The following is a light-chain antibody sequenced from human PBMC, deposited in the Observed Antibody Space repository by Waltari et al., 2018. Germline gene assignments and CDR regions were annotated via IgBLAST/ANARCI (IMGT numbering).Light chain of an antibody. CDR1: QTLHNNY. CDR3: QQYGSSPYL. CDR2: GAY. J-gene: IGKJ2*01. V-gene: IGKV3-20*01. Sequence: VLPQSPGTLSLSTGESVSLSCRASQTLHNNYLAWYQQKPGQAPELLIHGAYKWATGVPDRFSGSGSGTDFTLTISRLQAEDSAVYYCQQYGSSPYLFGRGTKLEIK.